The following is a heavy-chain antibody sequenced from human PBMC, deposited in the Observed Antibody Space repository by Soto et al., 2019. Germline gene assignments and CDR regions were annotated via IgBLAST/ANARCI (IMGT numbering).Heavy chain of an antibody. V-gene: IGHV4-39*01. CDR1: GGSISSSSYY. Sequence: QLQLQESGPGLVKPSETLSLTCTVSGGSISSSSYYWGWIRQPPGKGLEWIGSIYYSGSTYYNPSLKSRVTISVDTSKNQFSLKLSSVTAADTAVYYCARDLFVVVVAATTYYYYGMDVWGQGTTVTVSS. CDR2: IYYSGST. CDR3: ARDLFVVVVAATTYYYYGMDV. D-gene: IGHD2-15*01. J-gene: IGHJ6*02.